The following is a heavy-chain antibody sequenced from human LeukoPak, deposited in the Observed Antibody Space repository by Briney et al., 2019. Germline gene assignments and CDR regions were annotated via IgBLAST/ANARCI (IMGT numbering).Heavy chain of an antibody. J-gene: IGHJ4*02. CDR2: INHNGNVN. CDR3: ARVWQTDRPL. D-gene: IGHD3-22*01. CDR1: GFTFSSYW. V-gene: IGHV3-7*03. Sequence: GGSLRLSCAASGFTFSSYWMNWARQAPGKGLEWVASINHNGNVNYYVDSVKGRFTISRDNAKNSLYLQMSNLRAEDTAVYFCARVWQTDRPLWGQGTLVTVSS.